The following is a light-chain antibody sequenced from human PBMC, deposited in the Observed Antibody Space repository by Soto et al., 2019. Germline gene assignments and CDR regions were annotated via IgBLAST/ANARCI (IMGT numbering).Light chain of an antibody. CDR3: GAWDDSLNGPV. CDR2: YDD. J-gene: IGLJ2*01. V-gene: IGLV1-36*01. Sequence: QSVLTQPPSVSEAPRQRVTISCSGSSSNIGNNAVNWYQQLPGKAPKLLIYYDDLLPSGVSDRFSGSKSGSSASLAISGRQSEDEADYYCGAWDDSLNGPVFGGGTKVTVL. CDR1: SSNIGNNA.